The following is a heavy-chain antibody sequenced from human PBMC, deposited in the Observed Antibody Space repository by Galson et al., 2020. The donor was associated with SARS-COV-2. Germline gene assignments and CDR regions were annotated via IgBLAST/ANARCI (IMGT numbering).Heavy chain of an antibody. CDR2: ISAYNGNT. J-gene: IGHJ1*01. Sequence: ASVKVSCKASGYTFTSYGISWVRQAPGQGLEWMGWISAYNGNTNYAQKLQGRVTMTTDTSTSTAYMELRSLRSDDTAVYYCARLSSSSWENEYFQHWGQGTLVTVSS. D-gene: IGHD6-13*01. CDR3: ARLSSSSWENEYFQH. V-gene: IGHV1-18*01. CDR1: GYTFTSYG.